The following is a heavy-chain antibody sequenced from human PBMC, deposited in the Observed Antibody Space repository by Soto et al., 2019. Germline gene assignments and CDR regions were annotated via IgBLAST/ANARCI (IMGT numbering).Heavy chain of an antibody. CDR2: ISYDGSNK. Sequence: QVQLVESGGGVVQPGRSLRLSCAASGFTFSSYGMHWVRQAPGKGLEWVAVISYDGSNKYYADSVKGRFTISRDNSKNTLYLQMSSLRAEETAVYYCASQYSSSWYRNWFDPWGQGTLVTVSS. CDR3: ASQYSSSWYRNWFDP. J-gene: IGHJ5*02. V-gene: IGHV3-30*03. D-gene: IGHD6-13*01. CDR1: GFTFSSYG.